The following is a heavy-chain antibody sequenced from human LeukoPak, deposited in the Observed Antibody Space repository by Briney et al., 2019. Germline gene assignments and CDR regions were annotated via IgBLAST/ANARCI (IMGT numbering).Heavy chain of an antibody. CDR3: ARVESSNWFDP. Sequence: ASETLSLTCTVSGYSISSGYYWGWIRQPPGKGLEWIGSIYHSGSTYYNPSLKSRVTISVDTSKNQFSLKLSSVTAADTAVYYCARVESSNWFDPWGQGTLVTVSS. J-gene: IGHJ5*02. D-gene: IGHD6-13*01. CDR2: IYHSGST. CDR1: GYSISSGYY. V-gene: IGHV4-38-2*02.